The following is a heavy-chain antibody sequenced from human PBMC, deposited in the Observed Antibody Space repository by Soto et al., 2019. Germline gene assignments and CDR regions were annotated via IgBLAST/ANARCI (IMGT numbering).Heavy chain of an antibody. CDR1: GGSISSSNW. D-gene: IGHD6-19*01. J-gene: IGHJ5*02. CDR2: IYHSGST. Sequence: PSETLSLTCTVSGGSISSSNWWSWVRQPPGKGLEWIGEIYHSGSTNYNPSLKSRVTISVDKSKNQFSLKLSSVTAADTAVYYCARVPIAVAGPGDWFDPWGQGTLVTVS. CDR3: ARVPIAVAGPGDWFDP. V-gene: IGHV4-4*02.